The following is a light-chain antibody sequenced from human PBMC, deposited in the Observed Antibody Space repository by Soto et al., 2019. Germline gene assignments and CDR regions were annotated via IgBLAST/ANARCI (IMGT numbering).Light chain of an antibody. V-gene: IGKV3-20*01. Sequence: EIVLTQSPGTLSLSPGERATLSCRASQSVTSSYLAWYQQKPDQAPRLLLYGASSRATGIPDRFSGGGSGTDFTLTISRLEPEDFAVYYCQHYDGSRSFGQGTKVEV. J-gene: IGKJ1*01. CDR3: QHYDGSRS. CDR2: GAS. CDR1: QSVTSSY.